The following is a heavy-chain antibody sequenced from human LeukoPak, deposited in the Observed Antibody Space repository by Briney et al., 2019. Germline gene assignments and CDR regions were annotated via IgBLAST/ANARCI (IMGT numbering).Heavy chain of an antibody. V-gene: IGHV1-69*05. CDR2: IIPIFGTA. D-gene: IGHD4-23*01. CDR1: GGTFSSYA. CDR3: ASPRPTYGGTAFDI. Sequence: ASVKVSCKASGGTFSSYAISWGRQAPGQGLEWMGRIIPIFGTANYAQKFQGRVTITTDESTSTAYMELSSLRSEDTAVYYCASPRPTYGGTAFDIWGQGTMVTVSS. J-gene: IGHJ3*02.